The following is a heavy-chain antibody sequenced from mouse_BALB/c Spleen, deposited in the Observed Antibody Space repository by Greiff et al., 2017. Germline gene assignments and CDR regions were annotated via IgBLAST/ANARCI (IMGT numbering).Heavy chain of an antibody. CDR3: ARSYGNYRYYAMDY. V-gene: IGHV1-14*01. Sequence: VQLKESGPELVKPGASVKMSCKASGYTFTSYVMHWVKQKPGQGLEWIGYINPYNDGTKYNEKFKGKATLTSDKSSSTAYMELSSLTSEDSAVYYCARSYGNYRYYAMDYWGQGTSVTVSS. CDR1: GYTFTSYV. CDR2: INPYNDGT. D-gene: IGHD2-10*02. J-gene: IGHJ4*01.